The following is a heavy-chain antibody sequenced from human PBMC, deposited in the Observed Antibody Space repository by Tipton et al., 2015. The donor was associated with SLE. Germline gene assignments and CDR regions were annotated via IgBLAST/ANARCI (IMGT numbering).Heavy chain of an antibody. V-gene: IGHV3-48*01. Sequence: SLRLSCAASGFTFSSYSMNWVRQAPGKGLEWVSYISSRSSTIYYADSVKGRFTISRDNAKNSLYLQMNSLRAEDTAVYYCARDLPDIVLMVYATRSGMDVWGQGTTVTVSS. CDR1: GFTFSSYS. D-gene: IGHD2-8*01. CDR3: ARDLPDIVLMVYATRSGMDV. CDR2: ISSRSSTI. J-gene: IGHJ6*02.